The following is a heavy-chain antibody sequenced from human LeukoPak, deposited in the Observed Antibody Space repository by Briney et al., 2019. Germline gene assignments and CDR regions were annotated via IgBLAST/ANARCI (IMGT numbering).Heavy chain of an antibody. D-gene: IGHD3-16*01. CDR3: GKEGGA. CDR1: GFRFSDFT. Sequence: PGGSLRLSCAASGFRFSDFTMTWVRQPPGKGPGWVSAIGGRGGSTYYADSLGGRFTISRDNSKDMVYLQMNSLKVEDTATYYCGKEGGAWGQGTKVTVSS. J-gene: IGHJ5*02. V-gene: IGHV3-23*01. CDR2: IGGRGGST.